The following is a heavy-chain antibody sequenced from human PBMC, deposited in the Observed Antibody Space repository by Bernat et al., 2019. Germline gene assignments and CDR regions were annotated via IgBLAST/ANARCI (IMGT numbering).Heavy chain of an antibody. CDR1: GFSLSTSGMC. D-gene: IGHD6-13*01. CDR3: ARIQAVAGTEYYFDY. V-gene: IGHV2-70*15. Sequence: QVTLRESGPALVKPTQTLTLTCTFSGFSLSTSGMCVSWIRQPPGKALEWLARIDWDDDKYYSTSLKTRLTISKDTSKNQVVLTMTNMDPVDTATYYCARIQAVAGTEYYFDYWCQGTLVTGSS. CDR2: IDWDDDK. J-gene: IGHJ4*02.